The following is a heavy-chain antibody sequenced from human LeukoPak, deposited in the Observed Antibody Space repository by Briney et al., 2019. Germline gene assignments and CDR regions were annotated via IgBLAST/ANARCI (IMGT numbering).Heavy chain of an antibody. J-gene: IGHJ6*03. CDR2: VRYYGSSE. CDR3: AKDPGPAAIPHYMDV. D-gene: IGHD2-2*02. CDR1: GFTFSSYG. Sequence: GGSLRLSCAASGFTFSSYGIHWVRQAPGKGLERVAFVRYYGSSEYYADSLKGRFTITRDNSKNTLYLQMNSLRAEDTAVYYCAKDPGPAAIPHYMDVWGKGTTVTVSS. V-gene: IGHV3-30*02.